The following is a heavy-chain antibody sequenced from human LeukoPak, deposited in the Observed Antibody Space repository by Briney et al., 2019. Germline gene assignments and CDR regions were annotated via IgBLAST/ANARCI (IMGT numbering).Heavy chain of an antibody. D-gene: IGHD1-14*01. CDR2: IAYDGSRA. Sequence: GGSLRLSCAGSGFTFAGYGMHWFRQTPGKGLEWVAVIAYDGSRAFYADSVKGRFTISRDNSRNTMSVQMDDLRAEDTAVYYCTRYNNDHFDYWGQGTLVTVSS. V-gene: IGHV3-33*01. CDR3: TRYNNDHFDY. J-gene: IGHJ4*02. CDR1: GFTFAGYG.